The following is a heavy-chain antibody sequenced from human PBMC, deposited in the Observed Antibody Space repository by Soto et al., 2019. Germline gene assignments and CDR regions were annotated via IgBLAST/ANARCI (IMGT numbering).Heavy chain of an antibody. V-gene: IGHV3-64*01. D-gene: IGHD3-10*01. CDR1: GFTFSSYD. CDR3: VRRVSGNNDY. CDR2: ISSNGGTT. Sequence: EVQLAESGGGMVQPGGSLRLSCVASGFTFSSYDMHWVRQAPGKGLEYVSSISSNGGTTYYGNSVKGRFTISRANSKNTLYLQMGSLTGEDMAVYYCVRRVSGNNDYWGQGTLVTVSS. J-gene: IGHJ4*02.